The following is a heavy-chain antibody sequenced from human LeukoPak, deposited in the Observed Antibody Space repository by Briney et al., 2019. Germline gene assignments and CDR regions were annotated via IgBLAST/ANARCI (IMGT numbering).Heavy chain of an antibody. D-gene: IGHD3-10*01. Sequence: PGGSLRLSCAASGFSFQDYTMHWVRQPPGKGLEWVSQISWSGGTTYYADSVKGRFTISRDNSRNSLYPQMNSLRTEDTALYYCAKERIGGSLDYWGQGTLLTVSS. J-gene: IGHJ4*02. CDR2: ISWSGGTT. V-gene: IGHV3-43*01. CDR1: GFSFQDYT. CDR3: AKERIGGSLDY.